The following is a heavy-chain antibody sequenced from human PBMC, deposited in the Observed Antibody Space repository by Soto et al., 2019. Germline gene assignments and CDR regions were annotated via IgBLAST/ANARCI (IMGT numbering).Heavy chain of an antibody. CDR3: ARDLMECSGGSCYSTTNDY. J-gene: IGHJ4*02. Sequence: QVQLVQSGAEVKKPGSSVKVSCKASGGTFSSYTISWVRQAPGQGLEWMGRIIPILGIANYAQKFQGRVTITADKSESTAYMELSSLRSEDTAVYYCARDLMECSGGSCYSTTNDYWGQGTLVTVSS. CDR2: IIPILGIA. V-gene: IGHV1-69*08. D-gene: IGHD2-15*01. CDR1: GGTFSSYT.